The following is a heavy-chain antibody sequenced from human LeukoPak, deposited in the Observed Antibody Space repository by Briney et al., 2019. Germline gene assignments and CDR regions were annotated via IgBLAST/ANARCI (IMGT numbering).Heavy chain of an antibody. Sequence: SVKVSCKASGGTFSSYAISWVRQAPGQGLEWMGGFIPIFGTATYAQKSQGRVTITMDESTSTAYMELSSLRSEDTAMYYCGRADRYCTTTNCYYYFDYWGQGTLVTVSS. D-gene: IGHD2-2*01. V-gene: IGHV1-69*05. J-gene: IGHJ4*02. CDR2: FIPIFGTA. CDR1: GGTFSSYA. CDR3: GRADRYCTTTNCYYYFDY.